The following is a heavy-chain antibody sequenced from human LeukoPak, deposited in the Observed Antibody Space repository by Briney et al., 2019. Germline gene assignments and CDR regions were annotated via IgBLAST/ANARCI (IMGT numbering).Heavy chain of an antibody. CDR1: GGSISSGDYY. J-gene: IGHJ4*02. CDR3: ARADDYCSGGSCSVFDY. D-gene: IGHD2-15*01. V-gene: IGHV4-30-4*01. CDR2: IYYSGST. Sequence: SETLSLTCTVSGGSISSGDYYWSWIRQPPGKGLEWIGYIYYSGSTYYNPSLKSRVTISVDTSKNQFSLKLSSVTAADTAVYYCARADDYCSGGSCSVFDYWGQGTLVTVSS.